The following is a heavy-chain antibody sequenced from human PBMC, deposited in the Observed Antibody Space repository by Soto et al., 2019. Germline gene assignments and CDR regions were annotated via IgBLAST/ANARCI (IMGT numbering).Heavy chain of an antibody. J-gene: IGHJ4*02. Sequence: SETLSLTCAVSGGSISSSNWWSWVRQPPGKGLEWIGEIYHSGSTNYNPSLKSRVTISVDKSKNQFSLKLSSVTAADTAVYYCARGRNYDILTGFPYYFDYWGQGTLVTV. CDR2: IYHSGST. D-gene: IGHD3-9*01. CDR1: GGSISSSNW. CDR3: ARGRNYDILTGFPYYFDY. V-gene: IGHV4-4*02.